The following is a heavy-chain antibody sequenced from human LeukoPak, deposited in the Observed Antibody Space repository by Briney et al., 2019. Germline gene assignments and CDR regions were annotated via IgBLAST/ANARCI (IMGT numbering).Heavy chain of an antibody. V-gene: IGHV1-24*01. CDR1: GYTLTELS. J-gene: IGHJ2*01. D-gene: IGHD2-2*01. CDR3: AREDGDCSSTSCLADFDL. CDR2: FDPEDGET. Sequence: GSVKVSCKVSGYTLTELSMHWVRQAPGKGLEWMGGFDPEDGETIYAQKFQGRVTMTEDTSTDAAYMELSSLRSDDTAVYYCAREDGDCSSTSCLADFDLWGRGTLVTVSS.